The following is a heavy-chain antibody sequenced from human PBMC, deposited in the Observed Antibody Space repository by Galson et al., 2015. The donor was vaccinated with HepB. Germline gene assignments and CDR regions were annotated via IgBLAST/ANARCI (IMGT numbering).Heavy chain of an antibody. Sequence: SLRLSCAASGFTFSDHYMDWVRRAPGKGLEWVGRSRNKANSYTTEYVASVRGRFTISRDESMNSLYLQMNSLKTEDTAVYYCARGARGVNVGSANYYGMDVWGQGTTVTVPS. CDR3: ARGARGVNVGSANYYGMDV. J-gene: IGHJ6*02. V-gene: IGHV3-72*01. CDR1: GFTFSDHY. D-gene: IGHD4/OR15-4a*01. CDR2: SRNKANSYTT.